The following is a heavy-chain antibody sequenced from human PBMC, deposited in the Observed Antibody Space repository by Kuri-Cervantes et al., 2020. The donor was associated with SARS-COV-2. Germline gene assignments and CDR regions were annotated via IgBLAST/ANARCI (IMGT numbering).Heavy chain of an antibody. CDR3: ARATLVRYFDC. CDR2: SFYSGST. D-gene: IGHD2-2*01. V-gene: IGHV4-39*01. CDR1: GGSITSDYL. Sequence: TETLSLTCTVSGGSITSDYLRGWIRQPPGKGLEWIENSFYSGSTFYNPSLKSLVTISVDTSKNQFSLDLSSVTAANTAVYYCARATLVRYFDCLSQGTTVTVSS. J-gene: IGHJ4*03.